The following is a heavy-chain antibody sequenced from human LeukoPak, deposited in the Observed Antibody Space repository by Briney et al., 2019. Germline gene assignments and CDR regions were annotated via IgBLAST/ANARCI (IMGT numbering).Heavy chain of an antibody. CDR2: ISWNSGSI. J-gene: IGHJ4*02. CDR1: GFTFDDYA. Sequence: GGSLRLSCAASGFTFDDYAMHWVRQAPGKGLEWVSGISWNSGSIGYADSVKGRLTISRDNAKNSLYLQMNSLRAEDTALYYCAKAAFYGSGSPPFDYWGQGTLVTVSS. V-gene: IGHV3-9*01. D-gene: IGHD3-10*01. CDR3: AKAAFYGSGSPPFDY.